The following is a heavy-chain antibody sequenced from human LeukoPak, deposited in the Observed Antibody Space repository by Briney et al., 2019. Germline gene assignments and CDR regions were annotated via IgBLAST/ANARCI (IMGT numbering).Heavy chain of an antibody. D-gene: IGHD6-6*01. CDR2: IYYSGST. CDR3: ARGPSIAARPRLGP. CDR1: GGSISSSSYY. J-gene: IGHJ5*02. V-gene: IGHV4-39*07. Sequence: SETLSLTCTVSGGSISSSSYYWGWIRQPPGKGLEWIGSIYYSGSTNYNPSLKSRVTISVDTSKNQFSLKLSSVTAADTAVYYCARGPSIAARPRLGPWGQGTLVTVSS.